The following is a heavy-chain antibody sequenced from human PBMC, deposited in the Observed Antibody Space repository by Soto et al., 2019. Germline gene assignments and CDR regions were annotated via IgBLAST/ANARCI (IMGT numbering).Heavy chain of an antibody. V-gene: IGHV3-48*03. D-gene: IGHD3-9*01. J-gene: IGHJ4*02. CDR2: ISSSGSTI. CDR3: ARDRLDRTFDY. Sequence: GGSLRLSCAASGFTFRSYEMTWVPKAPGRGLEWVSSISSSGSTIYYADSGKGRFTISRDNAKNSLYLQMNSLRAEDTAVYYCARDRLDRTFDYWGQGTLVTVSS. CDR1: GFTFRSYE.